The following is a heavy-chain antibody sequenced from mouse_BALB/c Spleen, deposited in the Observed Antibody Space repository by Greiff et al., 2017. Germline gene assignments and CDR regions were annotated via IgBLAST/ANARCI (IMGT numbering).Heavy chain of an antibody. V-gene: IGHV3-6*02. CDR3: ARGPIYYYGSSPFDY. D-gene: IGHD1-1*01. J-gene: IGHJ2*01. Sequence: ESGPGLVKPSQSLSLTCSVTGYSITSGYYWNWIRQFPGNKLEWMGYISYDGSNNYNPSLKNRISITRDTSKNQFFLKLNSVTTEDTATYYCARGPIYYYGSSPFDYWGQGTTLTVSS. CDR1: GYSITSGYY. CDR2: ISYDGSN.